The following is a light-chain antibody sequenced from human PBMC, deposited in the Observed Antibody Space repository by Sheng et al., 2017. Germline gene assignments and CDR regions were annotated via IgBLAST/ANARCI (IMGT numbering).Light chain of an antibody. Sequence: QSALTQPRSVSGSPGQSVTISCTGTRSDVGSYNYVSWYQQHPGKAPKVIIYDVSERPSGVPVRFSGSKSGNTASLTISGLQAEDEADYYCFSYAGGKIFYVLGTGTKVTVL. J-gene: IGLJ1*01. V-gene: IGLV2-11*01. CDR1: RSDVGSYNY. CDR2: DVS. CDR3: FSYAGGKIFYV.